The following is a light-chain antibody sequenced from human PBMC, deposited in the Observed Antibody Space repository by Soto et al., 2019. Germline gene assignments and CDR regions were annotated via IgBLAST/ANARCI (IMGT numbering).Light chain of an antibody. CDR1: PGFSRS. J-gene: IGKJ4*01. V-gene: IGKV1-9*01. Sequence: IQLTRSPFSLSASVGDRVHIPCRASPGFSRSLAWYQQNPGSAPKLLIYAASTLYTGVPSRFSGSGYGTEFTLIISSLQPEDFATYSCKQVNSYPLTFGGGTKVDIK. CDR3: KQVNSYPLT. CDR2: AAS.